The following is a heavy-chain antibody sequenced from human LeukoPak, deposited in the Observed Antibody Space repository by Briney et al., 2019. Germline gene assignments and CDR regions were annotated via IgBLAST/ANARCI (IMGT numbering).Heavy chain of an antibody. CDR2: ISWNSITE. J-gene: IGHJ4*02. Sequence: GGSLRLSCVGSGFNFGDYGMHWVRQVPGKGLEWVSDISWNSITERYSDSVRGRFTISRDNAKNSLYLQMSSLRPEDTGFYYCAKAVPATNYFDAWGRGTLVTVSA. CDR1: GFNFGDYG. CDR3: AKAVPATNYFDA. V-gene: IGHV3-9*01. D-gene: IGHD2-2*01.